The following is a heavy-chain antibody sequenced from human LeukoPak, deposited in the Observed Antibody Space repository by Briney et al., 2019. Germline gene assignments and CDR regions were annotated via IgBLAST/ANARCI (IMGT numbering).Heavy chain of an antibody. CDR3: ARGSDSSSWYAYYYYYMDV. J-gene: IGHJ6*03. CDR1: GFTFSSYW. V-gene: IGHV3-48*01. CDR2: ISSSSSTI. D-gene: IGHD6-13*01. Sequence: PGGSLRLSCAASGFTFSSYWMSWVRQAPGKGLEWVSYISSSSSTIYYADSVKGRFTISRDNAKNSLYLQMNSLRAEDTAVYYCARGSDSSSWYAYYYYYMDVWGKGTTVTVSS.